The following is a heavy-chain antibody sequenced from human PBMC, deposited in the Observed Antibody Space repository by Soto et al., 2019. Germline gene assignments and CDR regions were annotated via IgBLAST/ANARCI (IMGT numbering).Heavy chain of an antibody. CDR3: AKLVSDSPDY. V-gene: IGHV3-23*01. D-gene: IGHD3-9*01. J-gene: IGHJ4*02. Sequence: GGSLRLSCAASGFTFSSYAMTWVRQAPGKGLEWVSAISGSGGSTYYADSVKGRFTISRDNSKNTLYLQMNSLRAEDTPVYYCAKLVSDSPDYWGQGTLVTVSS. CDR2: ISGSGGST. CDR1: GFTFSSYA.